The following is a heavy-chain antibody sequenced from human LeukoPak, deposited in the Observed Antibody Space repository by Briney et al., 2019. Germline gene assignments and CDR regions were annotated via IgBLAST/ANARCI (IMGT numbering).Heavy chain of an antibody. CDR3: ARVTGSSSAYYYYYYYMDV. CDR2: IYTSGST. V-gene: IGHV4-4*07. CDR1: GGSISSYY. Sequence: SETLSLTCTVSGGSISSYYWSWIRQPAGKGLEWIGRIYTSGSTNYNPSLKSRVTMSVDTSNNQFSLKLSSVTAADTAVYYCARVTGSSSAYYYYYYYMDVWGKGTTVTVSS. D-gene: IGHD6-6*01. J-gene: IGHJ6*03.